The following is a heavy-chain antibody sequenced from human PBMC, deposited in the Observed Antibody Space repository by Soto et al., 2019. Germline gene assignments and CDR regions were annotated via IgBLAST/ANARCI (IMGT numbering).Heavy chain of an antibody. J-gene: IGHJ5*02. D-gene: IGHD6-13*01. CDR1: GDSVSSNSAA. CDR2: TYYRSKWYN. Sequence: PSETLSLTCAISGDSVSSNSAAWNWIRQSPSRGLEWLGRTYYRSKWYNDYAVSVKSRITINPDTSKNQFSLQLNSVTAADTGVYYCARGLTYRNTWYKWFAPWGQGTLVTV. CDR3: ARGLTYRNTWYKWFAP. V-gene: IGHV6-1*01.